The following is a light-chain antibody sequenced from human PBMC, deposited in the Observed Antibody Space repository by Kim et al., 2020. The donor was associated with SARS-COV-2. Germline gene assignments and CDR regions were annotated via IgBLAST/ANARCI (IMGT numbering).Light chain of an antibody. CDR1: TSDIGSNY. J-gene: IGLJ3*02. V-gene: IGLV1-47*01. Sequence: GKGVTISCYGSTSDIGSNYVYWYQQVPGTAPKLLIYRNNQRASGVPDRFSVSKSGTSASLAISGLRSGDEADYYCATWDDSLNGPVFGGGTQLTVL. CDR2: RNN. CDR3: ATWDDSLNGPV.